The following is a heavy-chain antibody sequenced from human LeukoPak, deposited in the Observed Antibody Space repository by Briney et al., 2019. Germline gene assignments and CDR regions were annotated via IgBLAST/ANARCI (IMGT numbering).Heavy chain of an antibody. CDR3: ATYSNSTLQYHYGLDV. J-gene: IGHJ6*02. CDR2: IRPNSGGT. Sequence: ASVKVSCKTSGYTFTGYYLHWVRQAPGQGLEWMGWIRPNSGGTKNAQKFQGRVTMTRDTSISTAYMELNRLTSDDTAVYYCATYSNSTLQYHYGLDVWGQGTTVTVSS. D-gene: IGHD6-6*01. CDR1: GYTFTGYY. V-gene: IGHV1-2*02.